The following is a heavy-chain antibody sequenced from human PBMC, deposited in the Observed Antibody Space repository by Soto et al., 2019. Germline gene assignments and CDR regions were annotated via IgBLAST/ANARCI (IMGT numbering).Heavy chain of an antibody. Sequence: GGSLRLSCAASGFTFDDYAMHWVRQAPGKGLEWVSGISWNSGSIGYADSVKGRFTISRDNAKNSLYLQMNSLRAEDTALYYCAKSGYSSSWYFGYWGQGTLVTVSS. V-gene: IGHV3-9*01. D-gene: IGHD6-13*01. CDR1: GFTFDDYA. CDR2: ISWNSGSI. CDR3: AKSGYSSSWYFGY. J-gene: IGHJ4*02.